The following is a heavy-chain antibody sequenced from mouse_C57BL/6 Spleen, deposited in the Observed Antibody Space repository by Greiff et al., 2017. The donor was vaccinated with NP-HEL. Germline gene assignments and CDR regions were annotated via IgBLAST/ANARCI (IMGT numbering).Heavy chain of an antibody. J-gene: IGHJ1*03. CDR3: ARGTGTNGYCDV. CDR1: GFTFSSYT. D-gene: IGHD4-1*01. V-gene: IGHV5-9*01. Sequence: EVKLMESGGGLVKPGGSLKLSCAASGFTFSSYTMSWVRQTPEKRLEWVATISGGGGNTYYPDSVKGRFTISRDNAKNTLYLQMSSLRSEDTALYYCARGTGTNGYCDVWGTGTTVTVSS. CDR2: ISGGGGNT.